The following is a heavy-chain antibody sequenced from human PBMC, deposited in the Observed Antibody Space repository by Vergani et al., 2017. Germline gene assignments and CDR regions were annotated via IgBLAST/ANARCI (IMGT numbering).Heavy chain of an antibody. CDR1: GFTFSSYA. D-gene: IGHD3-10*01. CDR2: ISYDGSNK. V-gene: IGHV3-30*04. CDR3: ARDRGPLMVRASWGDY. Sequence: QVQLVESGGGVVQPGRSLRLSCAASGFTFSSYAMHWVRQAPGKGLEWVAVISYDGSNKYYADSVKGRFTISRDNSKNTLYLQMNSLRAEDTAVYYCARDRGPLMVRASWGDYWGQGTLVTVSS. J-gene: IGHJ4*02.